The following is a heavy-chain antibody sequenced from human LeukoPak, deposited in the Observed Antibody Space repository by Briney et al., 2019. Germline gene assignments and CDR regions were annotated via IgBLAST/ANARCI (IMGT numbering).Heavy chain of an antibody. Sequence: ASVKVSCKASGYTFTGYYMHWVRQAPGQGLEWMGWINPNSGGTNYAQKFEGRVTMTRDTSISTAYMELSRLRSDDTAVYYCARLARRFGELDYWGQGTLVTVSS. CDR2: INPNSGGT. V-gene: IGHV1-2*02. J-gene: IGHJ4*02. CDR3: ARLARRFGELDY. CDR1: GYTFTGYY. D-gene: IGHD3-10*01.